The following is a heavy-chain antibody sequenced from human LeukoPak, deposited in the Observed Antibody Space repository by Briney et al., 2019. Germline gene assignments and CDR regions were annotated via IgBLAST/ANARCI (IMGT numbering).Heavy chain of an antibody. J-gene: IGHJ4*02. CDR1: GYTFTSYY. CDR3: ARDGSIGSSLYYFDY. D-gene: IGHD6-13*01. V-gene: IGHV1-46*01. Sequence: ASVKGSCKASGYTFTSYYMHWVRQAPGQGLEWMGIINPSGGSTSYAQKFQGRVTMTRDTSTSTVYMELSSLRSEDTAVYYCARDGSIGSSLYYFDYWGQGTLVTVSS. CDR2: INPSGGST.